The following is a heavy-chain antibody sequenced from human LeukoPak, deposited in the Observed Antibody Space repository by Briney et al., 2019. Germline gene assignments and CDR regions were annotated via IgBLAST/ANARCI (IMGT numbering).Heavy chain of an antibody. CDR3: AKTHSFTGHDS. D-gene: IGHD1-14*01. CDR2: IYYSGST. CDR1: GGSISNFY. V-gene: IGHV4-59*01. J-gene: IGHJ4*02. Sequence: PSETPSLTCTVSGGSISNFYWSWIRQPPGKGLEWVGYIYYSGSTSYNPSLKSRVTISLDTSKNQFSLKLSSVTAADTAVYYCAKTHSFTGHDSCGQGTLATVSS.